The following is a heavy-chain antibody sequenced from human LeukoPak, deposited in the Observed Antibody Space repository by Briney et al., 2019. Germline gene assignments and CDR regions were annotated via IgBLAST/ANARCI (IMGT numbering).Heavy chain of an antibody. J-gene: IGHJ3*02. V-gene: IGHV3-72*01. D-gene: IGHD3-3*01. CDR2: IRKKPAGYTT. CDR1: GFILSSHG. CDR3: TREGGEGDYTAFDI. Sequence: GRSLRLSCAASGFILSSHGMHWVRQAPGKGLEWIGRIRKKPAGYTTEYAASVKGRFVISRDDSKDSVFLQMNSLETEDTAVYYCTREGGEGDYTAFDIWGQGTMVTVSS.